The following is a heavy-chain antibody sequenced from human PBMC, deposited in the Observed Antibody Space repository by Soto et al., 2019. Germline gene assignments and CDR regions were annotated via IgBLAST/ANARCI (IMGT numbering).Heavy chain of an antibody. Sequence: ASVKVSCKASGYTFTSYGISWVRQAPGQGLEWMGWISAYNGNTNYAQKLQGRVTMTTDTSTSTAYMELRSLRSDDTAVYYCARAVYDFWSGYFGEDSWGQGTLVIVSS. CDR2: ISAYNGNT. CDR1: GYTFTSYG. J-gene: IGHJ4*02. CDR3: ARAVYDFWSGYFGEDS. V-gene: IGHV1-18*01. D-gene: IGHD3-3*01.